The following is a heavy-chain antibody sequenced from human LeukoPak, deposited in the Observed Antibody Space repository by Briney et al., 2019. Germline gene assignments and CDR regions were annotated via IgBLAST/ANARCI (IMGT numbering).Heavy chain of an antibody. Sequence: SETLSLTCAVYGGSFSGYYWSWIRQPPGKGLEWIGEINHSGSTNYNPSLKRRVTISVDTSKNQISLQLSSVTAAHTAVYYCARANYDFWSGSNYYYYGIDVWGQGTTVTVSS. CDR3: ARANYDFWSGSNYYYYGIDV. J-gene: IGHJ6*02. CDR2: INHSGST. V-gene: IGHV4-34*01. D-gene: IGHD3-3*01. CDR1: GGSFSGYY.